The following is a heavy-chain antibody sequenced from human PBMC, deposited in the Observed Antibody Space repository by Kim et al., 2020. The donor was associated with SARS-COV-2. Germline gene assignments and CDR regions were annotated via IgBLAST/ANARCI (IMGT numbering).Heavy chain of an antibody. CDR2: ISWNSGSI. J-gene: IGHJ6*02. V-gene: IGHV3-9*01. Sequence: GGSLRLSCAASGFTFDDYAMHWVRQAPGKGLEWVSGISWNSGSIGYADSVKGRFTISRDNAKNSLYLQMNSLRAEDTALYYCAKDINVVVPAATPPWDYGMDVWGQGTTVTVSS. D-gene: IGHD2-2*02. CDR1: GFTFDDYA. CDR3: AKDINVVVPAATPPWDYGMDV.